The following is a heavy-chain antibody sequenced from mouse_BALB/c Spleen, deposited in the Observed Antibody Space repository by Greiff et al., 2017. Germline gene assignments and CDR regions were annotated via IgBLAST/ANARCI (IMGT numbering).Heavy chain of an antibody. CDR3: ASRGNYFDY. D-gene: IGHD3-1*01. CDR2: INPSTGYT. V-gene: IGHV1-7*01. Sequence: QVQLKQSGAELAKPGASVKMSCKASGYTFTSYWMHWVKQRPGQGLEWIGYINPSTGYTEYNQKFKDKATLTADKSSSTAYMQLSSLTSEDSAVYYCASRGNYFDYWGQGTTLTVSS. J-gene: IGHJ2*01. CDR1: GYTFTSYW.